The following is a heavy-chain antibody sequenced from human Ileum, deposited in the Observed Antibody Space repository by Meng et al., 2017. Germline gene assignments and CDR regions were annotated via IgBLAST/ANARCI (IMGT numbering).Heavy chain of an antibody. CDR3: TTFYAGY. Sequence: VEAGGGLLKRGVSLRLSCAASGSTFSDRWMTWVRQAPGKGLEWVGHIQSKADGGTTDYAAPVKGRFTISRDDSKSTLYLQMNSLKTEDTAVYYCTTFYAGYWGQGTLVTVSS. CDR2: IQSKADGGTT. CDR1: GSTFSDRW. J-gene: IGHJ4*02. V-gene: IGHV3-15*01. D-gene: IGHD3-16*01.